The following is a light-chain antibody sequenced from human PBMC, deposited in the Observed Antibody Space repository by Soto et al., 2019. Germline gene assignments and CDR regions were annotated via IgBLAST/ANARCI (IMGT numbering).Light chain of an antibody. CDR1: QGISNS. V-gene: IGKV1-27*01. CDR2: DAS. CDR3: QQYNSDWK. Sequence: DIQMTQSPSSLSASIGDRVTITCRASQGISNSLAWYQQKPGKGPSLLIYDASTLQSGVPSRFSGSGSGTEFTLTISSLQPDDFATYYCQQYNSDWKFGQGTKVDIK. J-gene: IGKJ1*01.